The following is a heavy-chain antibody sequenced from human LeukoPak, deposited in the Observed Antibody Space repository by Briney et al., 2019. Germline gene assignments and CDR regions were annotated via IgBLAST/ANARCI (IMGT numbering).Heavy chain of an antibody. CDR3: ATNTRAYYYDSSGYYVPSYFDY. D-gene: IGHD3-22*01. Sequence: SETLSLTCTVSGGSISSSSYYWGWIRQPPGKGLEWIGSIEYTGSTYYNPSLKSRVTISVDTSKNQFSLKLNSLTAADTAVYYCATNTRAYYYDSSGYYVPSYFDYWGQGTLVTVSS. V-gene: IGHV4-39*01. CDR2: IEYTGST. CDR1: GGSISSSSYY. J-gene: IGHJ4*02.